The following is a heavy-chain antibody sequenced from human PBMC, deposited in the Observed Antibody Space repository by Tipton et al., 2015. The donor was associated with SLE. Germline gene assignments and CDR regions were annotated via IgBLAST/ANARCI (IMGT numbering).Heavy chain of an antibody. CDR3: ARDLTTMVRGVSLDAFDI. CDR1: GGSFSGHY. V-gene: IGHV4-34*01. CDR2: INQSGST. J-gene: IGHJ3*02. Sequence: TLSLTCAVYGGSFSGHYWSWIRQPPGKGLEWNGEINQSGSTNYNPSLKSRVTISVDTSKNQFPLKLSSVTAADTAIYYCARDLTTMVRGVSLDAFDIWGQGTMVTVSS. D-gene: IGHD3-10*01.